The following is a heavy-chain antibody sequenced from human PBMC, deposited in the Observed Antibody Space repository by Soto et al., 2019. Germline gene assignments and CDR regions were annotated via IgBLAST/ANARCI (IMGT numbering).Heavy chain of an antibody. V-gene: IGHV3-23*01. D-gene: IGHD3-22*01. CDR2: ISGSGDPA. CDR1: GFPLSAYV. Sequence: PGGSLRLSCAASGFPLSAYVMTWVRRAPGRGLEWISAISGSGDPAYYAESVKGRFTISRDNSRNTLYLKMNNLTVEDTAVYSCAKARFDSRGTFFRVGFYDVWGRGTLVTVSS. J-gene: IGHJ4*02. CDR3: AKARFDSRGTFFRVGFYDV.